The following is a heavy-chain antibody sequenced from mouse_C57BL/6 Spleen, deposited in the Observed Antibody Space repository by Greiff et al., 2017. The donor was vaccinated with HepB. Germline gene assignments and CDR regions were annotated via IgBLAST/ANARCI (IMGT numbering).Heavy chain of an antibody. CDR3: ARRDYYGSSHGYFDY. D-gene: IGHD1-1*01. CDR1: GYTFTSYW. J-gene: IGHJ2*01. CDR2: IDPSDSYT. V-gene: IGHV1-50*01. Sequence: QVQLKQPGAELVKPGASVKLSCKASGYTFTSYWMQWVKQRPGQGLEWIGEIDPSDSYTNYNQKFKGKATLTVDTSSSTAYMQLSSLTSEDSAVYYCARRDYYGSSHGYFDYWGQGTTLTVSS.